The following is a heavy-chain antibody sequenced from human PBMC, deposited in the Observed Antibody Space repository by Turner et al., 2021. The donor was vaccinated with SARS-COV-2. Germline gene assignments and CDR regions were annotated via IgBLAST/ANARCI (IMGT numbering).Heavy chain of an antibody. Sequence: QLQLQQWGAGLLKSSETLSLTCAGSGRSLSGYYWSWIRQPPGKGLEWIGEINHNRCNKYNPSLKSRVTISVDTSKKQISLKLNSVTAADTALYYCARVDIVSTNYFDPWGQGTLVTVSS. V-gene: IGHV4-34*02. CDR1: GRSLSGYY. J-gene: IGHJ5*02. CDR3: ARVDIVSTNYFDP. CDR2: INHNRCN. D-gene: IGHD5-12*01.